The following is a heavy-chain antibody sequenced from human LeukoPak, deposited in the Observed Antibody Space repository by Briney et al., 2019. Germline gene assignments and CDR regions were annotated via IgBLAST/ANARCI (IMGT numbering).Heavy chain of an antibody. D-gene: IGHD3-10*01. Sequence: ASVKVSCKASRYTFTSYDINWVRQATGQGLEWMGWMNPNSGNTGYAQKFQGRVTMTRNTSISTAYMELSSLRSEDTAVYYCARSRRITMVRGVIIRYGMDVWGQGTTVTVSS. CDR2: MNPNSGNT. V-gene: IGHV1-8*01. J-gene: IGHJ6*02. CDR1: RYTFTSYD. CDR3: ARSRRITMVRGVIIRYGMDV.